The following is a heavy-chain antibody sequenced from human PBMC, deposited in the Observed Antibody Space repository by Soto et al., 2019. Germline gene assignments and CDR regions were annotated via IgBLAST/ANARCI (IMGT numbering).Heavy chain of an antibody. CDR2: IIPIFGTA. Sequence: GASVKVSCKASGGTFSSYAISWVRQAPGQGLEWMGGIIPIFGTANYAQKLQGRVTITADESTSTAYMELSSLGSEDTAVYYCARDGYSHGYGRGYYGMDVWGQGTTVTVSS. J-gene: IGHJ6*02. CDR3: ARDGYSHGYGRGYYGMDV. CDR1: GGTFSSYA. V-gene: IGHV1-69*13. D-gene: IGHD5-18*01.